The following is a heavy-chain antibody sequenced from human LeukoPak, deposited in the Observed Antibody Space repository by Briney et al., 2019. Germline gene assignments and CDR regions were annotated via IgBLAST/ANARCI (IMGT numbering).Heavy chain of an antibody. J-gene: IGHJ3*02. D-gene: IGHD1-26*01. CDR1: GFTFNNYA. CDR2: ISYDGSNT. V-gene: IGHV3-30*04. CDR3: AKSPGVGATSFWGHPFDI. Sequence: HPGGSLRLSCAASGFTFNNYAMHWVRQAPGKELEWVAVISYDGSNTYYADSVKGRFTISRDNSKNTLYLQMNSLRAEDTAVYYCAKSPGVGATSFWGHPFDIWGQGTMITVSS.